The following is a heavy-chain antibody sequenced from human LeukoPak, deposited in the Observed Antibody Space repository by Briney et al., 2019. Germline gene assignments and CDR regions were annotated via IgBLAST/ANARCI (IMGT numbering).Heavy chain of an antibody. CDR3: AREDGGNTDDAFDI. CDR2: IYYSGST. J-gene: IGHJ3*02. CDR1: GGSISSYY. D-gene: IGHD4-23*01. Sequence: SSETLSLTCTVPGGSISSYYWSWIRQPPGKGLECIGYIYYSGSTNYNPSLKSRATISVDTSKNQFSLKLSSVTAADTAVYYCAREDGGNTDDAFDIWGQGTMVTVSS. V-gene: IGHV4-59*01.